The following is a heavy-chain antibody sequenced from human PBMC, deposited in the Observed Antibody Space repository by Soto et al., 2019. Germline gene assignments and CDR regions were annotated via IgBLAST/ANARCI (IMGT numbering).Heavy chain of an antibody. Sequence: QVQLVQSGAEVKKPGSSVKVSCKASGGTFSSYTISWVRQAPGQGLEWMGRIIPMLDIANYAQKFQGRVTITADKSTRTAYIELSSLRSEDTAVYYCAMGAYCSTASCYQYFHNWGQGTMGSVSS. CDR3: AMGAYCSTASCYQYFHN. CDR1: GGTFSSYT. CDR2: IIPMLDIA. J-gene: IGHJ1*01. V-gene: IGHV1-69*02. D-gene: IGHD2-2*01.